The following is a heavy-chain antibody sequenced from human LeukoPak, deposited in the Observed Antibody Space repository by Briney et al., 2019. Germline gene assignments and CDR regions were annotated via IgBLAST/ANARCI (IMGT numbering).Heavy chain of an antibody. CDR3: AKERQTTTAFDS. V-gene: IGHV3-74*01. CDR1: GFTLTSFW. J-gene: IGHJ4*02. Sequence: PGGSLRLSCAASGFTLTSFWMYWVRQAPGKGLVWVSRINSDGSKTHYAEAVKGRFTISRDNSKNTLYLQMSNLRVEDTAIYYCAKERQTTTAFDSWGQGTLVTVSS. CDR2: INSDGSKT. D-gene: IGHD4-17*01.